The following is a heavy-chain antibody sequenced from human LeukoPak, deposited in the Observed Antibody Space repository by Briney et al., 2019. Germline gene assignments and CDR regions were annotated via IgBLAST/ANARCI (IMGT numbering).Heavy chain of an antibody. J-gene: IGHJ4*02. CDR2: IIPIFGTA. Sequence: GSSVKVSCKASGGTFISYAISWVRQAPGQGLEWMGGIIPIFGTANYAQKFQGRVTITTDESTSTAYMELSSLRFEDTAVYYCATSRDGYKFGKWTLIDYWGQGTLVTVSS. V-gene: IGHV1-69*05. D-gene: IGHD5-24*01. CDR1: GGTFISYA. CDR3: ATSRDGYKFGKWTLIDY.